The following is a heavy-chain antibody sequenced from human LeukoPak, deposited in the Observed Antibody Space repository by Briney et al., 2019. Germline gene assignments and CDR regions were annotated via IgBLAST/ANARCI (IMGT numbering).Heavy chain of an antibody. CDR1: GFTFSSSA. Sequence: GGSLRLSCAASGFTFSSSAMHWVRQAPGKGLEYVSAISSNGGSTYYANPVKGRFTISRDNSKNTLYLQMGSLRAEDMAVYYCARVYYDGSGGAFDIWGQGTMVTVS. CDR2: ISSNGGST. CDR3: ARVYYDGSGGAFDI. J-gene: IGHJ3*02. V-gene: IGHV3-64*01. D-gene: IGHD3-22*01.